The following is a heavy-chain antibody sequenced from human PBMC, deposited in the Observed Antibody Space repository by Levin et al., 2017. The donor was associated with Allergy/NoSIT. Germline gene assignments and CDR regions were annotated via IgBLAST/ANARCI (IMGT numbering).Heavy chain of an antibody. CDR1: GYTFTSYG. V-gene: IGHV1-18*01. CDR3: ARDPVRFGSYGFNWFDP. D-gene: IGHD5-18*01. J-gene: IGHJ5*02. Sequence: ASVKVSCKASGYTFTSYGISWVRQAPGQGLEWMGWISAYNGNTNYAQKLQGRVTMTTDTSTSTAYMELRSLRSDDTAVYYCARDPVRFGSYGFNWFDPWGQGTLVTVSS. CDR2: ISAYNGNT.